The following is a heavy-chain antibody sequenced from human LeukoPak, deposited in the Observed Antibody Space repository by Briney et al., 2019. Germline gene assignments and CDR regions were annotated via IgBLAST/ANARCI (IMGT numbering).Heavy chain of an antibody. Sequence: GGSLRLSCAASGFTFSSYGMHWVRQAPGKGLEWVAVISYDGSNKYYADSVKGRFTISRDNSKNSLYLQMNSLRAEDTALYYCAKGFDGDYYYYMDVWGKGTTVTVSS. CDR3: AKGFDGDYYYYMDV. D-gene: IGHD3-16*01. CDR1: GFTFSSYG. V-gene: IGHV3-30*18. CDR2: ISYDGSNK. J-gene: IGHJ6*03.